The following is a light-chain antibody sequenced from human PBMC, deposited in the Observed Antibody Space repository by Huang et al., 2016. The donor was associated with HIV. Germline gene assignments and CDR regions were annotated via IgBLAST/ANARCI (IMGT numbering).Light chain of an antibody. V-gene: IGKV3-15*01. CDR3: QQYDDWPPWT. J-gene: IGKJ1*01. Sequence: EIVMTQSPATLSVSPGERATLSCRSSQTITRLALYQHKPGQAPRLLIYDASSRATGVPARFSGGGSGTDFTLTVSSLQSDDFALYYCQQYDDWPPWTFGQGTQVDMK. CDR1: QTITR. CDR2: DAS.